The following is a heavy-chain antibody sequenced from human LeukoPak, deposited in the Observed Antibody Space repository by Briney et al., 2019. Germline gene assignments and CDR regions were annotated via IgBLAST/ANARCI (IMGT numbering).Heavy chain of an antibody. CDR1: GFTFSSYS. Sequence: GGSLRLSCVASGFTFSSYSMNWVRQAPGKGLEWVSVIYSGDITYYADSVKGRFTISRDNSKNTLYLQMNSLRAEDTAVYYCARGSGYNYGFPDYWGQGTLVTVSS. CDR3: ARGSGYNYGFPDY. CDR2: IYSGDIT. D-gene: IGHD5-18*01. V-gene: IGHV3-53*01. J-gene: IGHJ4*02.